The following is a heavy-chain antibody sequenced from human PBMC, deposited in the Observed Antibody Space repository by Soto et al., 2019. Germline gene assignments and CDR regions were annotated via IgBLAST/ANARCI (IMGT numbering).Heavy chain of an antibody. D-gene: IGHD4-17*01. J-gene: IGHJ4*02. Sequence: SETLSLTCAVSGYSISTGYYWGWIRQPPGKGLEWIGNIYHTGSTYYNPSPKSRVTISVDTSKNQFSLKLSSVTAADTAVYYCARPTYGYNYFDYWGQGTLVTVSS. V-gene: IGHV4-38-2*01. CDR2: IYHTGST. CDR3: ARPTYGYNYFDY. CDR1: GYSISTGYY.